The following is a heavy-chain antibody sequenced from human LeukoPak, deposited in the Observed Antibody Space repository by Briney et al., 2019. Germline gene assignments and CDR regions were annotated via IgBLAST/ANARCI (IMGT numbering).Heavy chain of an antibody. D-gene: IGHD3-3*01. CDR2: INAGKGNT. CDR1: GYTFTSYA. Sequence: ASVKVSCKASGYTFTSYAMHWVRQAPGQRLEWMGWINAGKGNTKYSQKFQGRVTITRDMSTSTAYMELSSLRSEDTAVYYCASSLLEWLLYDYWGQGTLVTVSS. J-gene: IGHJ4*02. V-gene: IGHV1-3*01. CDR3: ASSLLEWLLYDY.